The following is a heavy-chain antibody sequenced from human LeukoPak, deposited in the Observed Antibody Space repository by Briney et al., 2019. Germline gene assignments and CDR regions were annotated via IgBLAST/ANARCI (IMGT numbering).Heavy chain of an antibody. CDR1: GFNFITYW. V-gene: IGHV5-51*01. Sequence: GESLKISCKGSGFNFITYWIAWVRQMPGKGLEWMGIIYPGDSDTRYSPSFQGQVTISAGKSINTAYLQWSSLKASDTAMYCCARLDNYFDFWGQGTLVTVSS. CDR3: ARLDNYFDF. CDR2: IYPGDSDT. J-gene: IGHJ4*02.